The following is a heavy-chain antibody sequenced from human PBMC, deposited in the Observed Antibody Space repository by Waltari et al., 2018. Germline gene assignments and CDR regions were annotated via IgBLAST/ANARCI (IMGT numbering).Heavy chain of an antibody. CDR2: VKSYTDGGTT. CDR1: GFPFSNAH. CDR3: TTKLYS. D-gene: IGHD2-15*01. Sequence: EVQLVESGRGLVEPGESLRLSCAASGFPFSNAHMTWVRQAPGKGLEWVGRVKSYTDGGTTEYAAPVKGRFIISRDDSKNTLYLQMNSLKTEDTAVYYCTTKLYSWGQGTLVTVSS. V-gene: IGHV3-15*05. J-gene: IGHJ5*02.